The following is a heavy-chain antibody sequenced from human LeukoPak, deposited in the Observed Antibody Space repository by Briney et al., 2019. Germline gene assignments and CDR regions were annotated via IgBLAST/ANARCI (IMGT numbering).Heavy chain of an antibody. D-gene: IGHD4-23*01. CDR1: GLTFSSYG. V-gene: IGHV3-30*18. Sequence: SGGSLRLSCAASGLTFSSYGMHWVRQAPGKGLEWVAVISYDGSNKYYADSVKGRFTISRDNSKDTLYLQMNSLRAEDTAVYYCAKDPGGAYFDYWGQGTLVAVSS. CDR2: ISYDGSNK. J-gene: IGHJ4*02. CDR3: AKDPGGAYFDY.